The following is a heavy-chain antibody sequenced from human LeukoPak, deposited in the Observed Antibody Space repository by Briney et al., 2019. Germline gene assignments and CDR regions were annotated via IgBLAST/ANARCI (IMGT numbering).Heavy chain of an antibody. V-gene: IGHV4-34*01. J-gene: IGHJ6*03. CDR3: ARGRALAYYYYYMDV. CDR1: GGSFSGYY. CDR2: INHSGST. Sequence: SETLSLTCAVYGGSFSGYYRSWIRQPPGKGLEWIGEINHSGSTNYNPSLKSRVTISVDTSKNQFSLKLSSVPAADTAVYYCARGRALAYYYYYMDVWGKGTTVTVSS.